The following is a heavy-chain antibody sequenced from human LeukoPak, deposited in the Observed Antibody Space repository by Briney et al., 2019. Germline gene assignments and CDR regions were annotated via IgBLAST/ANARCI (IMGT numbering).Heavy chain of an antibody. Sequence: PSETLSLTCTVSGYSISEGYYWGWIRQAPGKGLEWIGSIYHSGTTSYNLSLKSRVTISVHTSKNEFSLKLTSVTAADTAVYYCARERGYFDTRDYWGQGTLVTVSS. J-gene: IGHJ4*02. CDR1: GYSISEGYY. D-gene: IGHD3-9*01. CDR3: ARERGYFDTRDY. V-gene: IGHV4-38-2*02. CDR2: IYHSGTT.